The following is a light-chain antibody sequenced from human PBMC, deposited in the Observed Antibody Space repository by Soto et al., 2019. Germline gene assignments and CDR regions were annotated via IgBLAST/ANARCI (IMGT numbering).Light chain of an antibody. Sequence: EIVLTQSPGTLSLSPGERATLSCRASQSITSNFLDWYQQKPGQAPRLLIYGASTRAAGVPDRFSGSGSGTDFTRTITRLEPEDFAVYYCQQYGRSPRMYTFGKGTKL. CDR3: QQYGRSPRMYT. J-gene: IGKJ2*01. V-gene: IGKV3-20*01. CDR2: GAS. CDR1: QSITSNF.